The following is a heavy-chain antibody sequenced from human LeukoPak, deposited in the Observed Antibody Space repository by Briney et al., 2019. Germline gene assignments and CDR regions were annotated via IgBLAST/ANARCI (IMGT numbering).Heavy chain of an antibody. CDR3: ARLFRWDRKYYFDY. V-gene: IGHV4-59*11. D-gene: IGHD1-14*01. J-gene: IGHJ4*02. CDR1: GGSISSHC. Sequence: SETLSLTCTVSGGSISSHCWSWIRQPPGKGLEWIGYIYYSGSTNYNPSLKSRVTISVDTSKNQFSLKLSSVTAADTAVYYCARLFRWDRKYYFDYWGQGTLVTVSS. CDR2: IYYSGST.